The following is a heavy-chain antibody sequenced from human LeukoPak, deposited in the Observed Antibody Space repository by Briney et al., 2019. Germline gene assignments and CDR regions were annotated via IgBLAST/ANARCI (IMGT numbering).Heavy chain of an antibody. J-gene: IGHJ4*02. CDR3: ARHGSGSYYPDY. V-gene: IGHV3-21*01. CDR1: GFTFSSCS. Sequence: GGSLRLSCAASGFTFSSCSMNWVRQAPGKGLEWVSSISSSSYIYYADSVKGRFTISRDNAKNSLYLQMNSLRAEDTAVYYCARHGSGSYYPDYWGQGTLVTVSS. CDR2: ISSSSYI. D-gene: IGHD3-10*01.